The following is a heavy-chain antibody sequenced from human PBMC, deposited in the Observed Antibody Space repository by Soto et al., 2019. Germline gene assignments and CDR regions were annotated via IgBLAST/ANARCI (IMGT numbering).Heavy chain of an antibody. Sequence: PGGSLRLSCVASAFTFGNFPMHWVRQAPGKGLQWLASITTTSTYKYYADSVKGRFSISRDNAKNSLYLELTNLRSEDTAVYYCAREKCSSTSCNLVMVCWGIGNTVTVPS. CDR1: AFTFGNFP. CDR2: ITTTSTYK. J-gene: IGHJ6*04. D-gene: IGHD2-2*01. CDR3: AREKCSSTSCNLVMVC. V-gene: IGHV3-21*01.